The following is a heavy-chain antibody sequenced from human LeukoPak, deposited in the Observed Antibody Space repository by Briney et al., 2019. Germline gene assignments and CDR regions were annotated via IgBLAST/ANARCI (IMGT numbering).Heavy chain of an antibody. V-gene: IGHV3-48*03. Sequence: GGSLRLSCAASGFTFRSSEMNWVRQAPGKGLEWVSYISDSGTTISYADSVKGRFTISRDNAKNSLCLQMNSLRDEDTAVYYCARENIVVVTAIRDAFDIWGQGTMVTVSS. J-gene: IGHJ3*02. CDR2: ISDSGTTI. D-gene: IGHD2-21*02. CDR3: ARENIVVVTAIRDAFDI. CDR1: GFTFRSSE.